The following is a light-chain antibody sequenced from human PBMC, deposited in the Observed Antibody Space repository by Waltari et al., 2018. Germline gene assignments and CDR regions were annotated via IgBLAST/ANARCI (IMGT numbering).Light chain of an antibody. J-gene: IGKJ5*01. Sequence: IVLTQSPGNLSVFPGERATLSCRARQSVCRYLAWYQQRPGQAPRLLIYDISTRATGVPARFSGSGSGTDFTLTISSPEPEDSAVYYCQQRSVWPPVTFGPGTRLEIK. CDR2: DIS. V-gene: IGKV3-11*01. CDR3: QQRSVWPPVT. CDR1: QSVCRY.